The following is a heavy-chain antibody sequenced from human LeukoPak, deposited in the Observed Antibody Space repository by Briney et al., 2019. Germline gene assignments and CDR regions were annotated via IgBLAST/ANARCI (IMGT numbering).Heavy chain of an antibody. CDR2: TSKDGSDK. CDR1: GFTFSSHA. J-gene: IGHJ1*01. V-gene: IGHV3-30*18. CDR3: AKDLGYASGTYCDA. Sequence: GGSLRLSCAASGFTFSSHAMHWVRQAPGKGLEWVAVTSKDGSDKYYADSVKGRFTISRDNSRNSLYLQMNSLRAEDTAIYYCAKDLGYASGTYCDAWRQGTLLTLPS. D-gene: IGHD3-10*01.